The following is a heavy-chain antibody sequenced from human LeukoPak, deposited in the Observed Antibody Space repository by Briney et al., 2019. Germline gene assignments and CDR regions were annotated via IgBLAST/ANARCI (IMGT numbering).Heavy chain of an antibody. V-gene: IGHV3-23*01. CDR3: ARAHIVGAQSDY. D-gene: IGHD1-26*01. CDR2: ISGRGGST. Sequence: GGSLRLSCAASGFTLSSNAMTWVRQAPGKGLEWVSSISGRGGSTYYADSVKGRFTISRDNSKSTLFLQMNSLRAEDTAVYYCARAHIVGAQSDYWGQGTLVTVSS. CDR1: GFTLSSNA. J-gene: IGHJ4*02.